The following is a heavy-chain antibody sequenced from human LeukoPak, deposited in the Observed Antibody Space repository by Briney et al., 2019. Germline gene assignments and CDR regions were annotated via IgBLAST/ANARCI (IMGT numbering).Heavy chain of an antibody. CDR3: ANPRGGRETYWYFDY. CDR1: GFTFSTYG. J-gene: IGHJ4*02. V-gene: IGHV3-30*18. D-gene: IGHD1-26*01. Sequence: GGSLRLSCAASGFTFSTYGMHWVRQAPGKGLEWVAVISYDGSSKFYTDSVKGRFTISRDNSKNTLYLQMKSLRAEDTAVYYCANPRGGRETYWYFDYWGQGTLVTVSS. CDR2: ISYDGSSK.